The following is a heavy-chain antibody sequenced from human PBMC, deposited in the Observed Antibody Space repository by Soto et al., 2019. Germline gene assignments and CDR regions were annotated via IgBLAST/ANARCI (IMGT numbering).Heavy chain of an antibody. CDR3: ARVGCSSASCSRGHYYYYGMDV. J-gene: IGHJ6*02. Sequence: GASVKVSCKASGGTFSSYAISWVRQAPGQGLEWMGWISAYNDDTNYAQKLQGRVTMTTDTSTSTAYMELRSLRSDDTAVYYCARVGCSSASCSRGHYYYYGMDVWGQGTTVTVSS. D-gene: IGHD2-2*01. V-gene: IGHV1-18*01. CDR1: GGTFSSYA. CDR2: ISAYNDDT.